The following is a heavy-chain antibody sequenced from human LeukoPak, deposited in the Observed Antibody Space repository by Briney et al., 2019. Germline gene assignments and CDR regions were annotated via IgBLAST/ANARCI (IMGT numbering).Heavy chain of an antibody. D-gene: IGHD3-3*01. CDR3: ARDRYYDFWSGPYYFDY. CDR1: GYTFTSYY. CDR2: INPSGGST. V-gene: IGHV1-46*01. J-gene: IGHJ4*02. Sequence: ASVKVSCKASGYTFTSYYMHWVRQAPGQGLEWMGIINPSGGSTSCAQKFQSRVTMTRDMSTSTVYMELSSLRSEDTAVYYCARDRYYDFWSGPYYFDYWGQGTLVTVSS.